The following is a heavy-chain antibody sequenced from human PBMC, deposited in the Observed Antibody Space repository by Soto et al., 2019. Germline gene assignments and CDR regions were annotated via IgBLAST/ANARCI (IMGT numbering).Heavy chain of an antibody. Sequence: GASVKVSCKASGYTFTSYGISWVRQAPGQGLEWMGWISAYNGNTNYAQKLQGRVTMTTDTSTSTAYMELRSLRSDDTAVYYCARDDYSSSWYHYYYGMDVWGQGTTVTV. CDR1: GYTFTSYG. CDR2: ISAYNGNT. D-gene: IGHD6-13*01. V-gene: IGHV1-18*01. J-gene: IGHJ6*02. CDR3: ARDDYSSSWYHYYYGMDV.